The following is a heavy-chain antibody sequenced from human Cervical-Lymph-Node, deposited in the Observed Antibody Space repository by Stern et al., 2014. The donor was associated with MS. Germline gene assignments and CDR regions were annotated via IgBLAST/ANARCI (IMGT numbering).Heavy chain of an antibody. CDR2: IYYTGST. V-gene: IGHV4-59*08. J-gene: IGHJ5*02. Sequence: QVQLQESGPGLVKPSETLSLTCSVSGGSIRSYSWTWIRPPPGKGLEWIGHIYYTGSTNYNPSLKSRVAMSADTSKNQISLQLTSVTAEDTAVYYCARSARAIVLVPASHNYFDPWGQGTLVTVSS. D-gene: IGHD2-2*01. CDR1: GGSIRSYS. CDR3: ARSARAIVLVPASHNYFDP.